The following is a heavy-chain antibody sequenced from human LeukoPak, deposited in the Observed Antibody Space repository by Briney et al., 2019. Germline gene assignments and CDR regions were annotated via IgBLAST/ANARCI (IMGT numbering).Heavy chain of an antibody. D-gene: IGHD2-15*01. Sequence: ASVKVSCKASGGTFSSYAISWVRQAPGQGLEWMGWISAYNGNTNYAQKLQGRVTMTTDTSTSTAYMELRSLRSDDTAVYYCARVEGYCSGGSCYYYYYYMDVWGKGTTVTISS. V-gene: IGHV1-18*01. J-gene: IGHJ6*03. CDR3: ARVEGYCSGGSCYYYYYYMDV. CDR2: ISAYNGNT. CDR1: GGTFSSYA.